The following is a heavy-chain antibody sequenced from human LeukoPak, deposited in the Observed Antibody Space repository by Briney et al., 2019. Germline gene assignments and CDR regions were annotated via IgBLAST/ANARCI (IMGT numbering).Heavy chain of an antibody. CDR1: AFIFSGHW. J-gene: IGHJ1*01. V-gene: IGHV3-7*03. D-gene: IGHD1-26*01. CDR2: IKEDGSER. Sequence: PGGSLRLSCEGSAFIFSGHWMNWVRQTPGKGLEWVASIKEDGSERQYVDSVKGRFSISRDNTKGSLFLQLNSLRAEDTAVYYYARGAGSHYFTYFHYWGRGTLVTVSS. CDR3: ARGAGSHYFTYFHY.